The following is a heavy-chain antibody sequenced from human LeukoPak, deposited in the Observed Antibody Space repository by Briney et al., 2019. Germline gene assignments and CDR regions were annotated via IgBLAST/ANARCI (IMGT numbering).Heavy chain of an antibody. CDR1: GFTVSSNY. J-gene: IGHJ4*02. CDR3: ARDSPRGSSGRAPFDY. V-gene: IGHV3-53*01. D-gene: IGHD6-6*01. Sequence: PGGSLRLSCAASGFTVSSNYMSWVRQAPGKGLEWVSVIYSGGSTYYADSVKGRFTISRDNSKNTLYLQMNSLRAEDTAVYYCARDSPRGSSGRAPFDYWGQGTLVTVSS. CDR2: IYSGGST.